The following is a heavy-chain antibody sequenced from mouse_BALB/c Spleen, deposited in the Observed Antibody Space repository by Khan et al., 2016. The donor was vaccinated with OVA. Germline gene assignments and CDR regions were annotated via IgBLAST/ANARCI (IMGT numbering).Heavy chain of an antibody. CDR2: IDPPNGNT. CDR1: GLNINDTY. V-gene: IGHV14-3*02. CDR3: ARMARK. J-gene: IGHJ2*01. Sequence: VQLQQSGAELVKSGPTVKLSCTASGLNINDTYMHWLKQWPAQGLVWIGRIDPPNGNTKYDPKFQGKGTITADTYSTTSYQQLSSLTSEDTAVYYVARMARKWGQGTTLTVSS.